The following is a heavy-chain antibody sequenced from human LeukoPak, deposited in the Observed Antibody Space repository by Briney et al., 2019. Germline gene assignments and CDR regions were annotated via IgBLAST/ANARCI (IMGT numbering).Heavy chain of an antibody. CDR2: ISGSGGST. Sequence: GGSLRLSCAASGFTFSSYAMSWVRQAPGKGLEWVSAISGSGGSTYYADSVKGRFTISRDNSKDTLYLQMNSLRAEDTAVYYCAKDRIFYDSSGYSDAFDYWGQGTLVTVSS. CDR3: AKDRIFYDSSGYSDAFDY. J-gene: IGHJ4*02. CDR1: GFTFSSYA. V-gene: IGHV3-23*01. D-gene: IGHD3-22*01.